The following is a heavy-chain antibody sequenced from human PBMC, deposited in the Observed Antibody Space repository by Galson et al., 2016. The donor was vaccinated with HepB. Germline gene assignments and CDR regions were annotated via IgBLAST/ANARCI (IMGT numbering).Heavy chain of an antibody. Sequence: ETLSLTCVVSGGSINDSHWWTWVRQRPGEGLEWIGEIFHRGSTTYNPSLYSRVTMSVDKSKNHFSLKLTSVTAADTAVYYCARRSFRFLESLSTPGMDVWGQGTTISVSS. D-gene: IGHD3-3*01. CDR3: ARRSFRFLESLSTPGMDV. V-gene: IGHV4-4*02. CDR1: GGSINDSHW. J-gene: IGHJ6*02. CDR2: IFHRGST.